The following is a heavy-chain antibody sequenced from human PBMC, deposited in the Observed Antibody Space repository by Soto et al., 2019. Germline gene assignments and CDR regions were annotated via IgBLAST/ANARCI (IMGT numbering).Heavy chain of an antibody. CDR1: GFTFSSYG. CDR3: AKDRDYDLLPGFPEDLIYYYHYGMDF. J-gene: IGHJ6*02. V-gene: IGHV3-30*18. D-gene: IGHD3-9*01. CDR2: ISYDGSNK. Sequence: QVQLVESGGGVVQPGRSLRLSCAASGFTFSSYGMHWVRQAPGKGLEWVAVISYDGSNKYYVDSVKGRFTISRDNSKNTLYLLMHSLRAEDTAVYYCAKDRDYDLLPGFPEDLIYYYHYGMDFWGQGTTVTVSS.